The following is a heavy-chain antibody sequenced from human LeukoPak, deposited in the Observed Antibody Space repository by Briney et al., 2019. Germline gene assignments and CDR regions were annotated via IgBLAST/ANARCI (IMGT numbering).Heavy chain of an antibody. J-gene: IGHJ4*02. Sequence: SETLSLPCTASDGSISSCSYYWGRIRPPPGKGRVWIGSIYYSGNTSYNPSRTIRVTISVDTYKKQFSLKLISVSAADTAVYYCASRKLGNDYWGQGTLVTVSS. CDR3: ASRKLGNDY. V-gene: IGHV4-39*07. CDR2: IYYSGNT. CDR1: DGSISSCSYY. D-gene: IGHD7-27*01.